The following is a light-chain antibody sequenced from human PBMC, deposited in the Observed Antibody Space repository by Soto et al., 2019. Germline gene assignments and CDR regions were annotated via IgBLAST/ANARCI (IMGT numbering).Light chain of an antibody. CDR1: QRMSNW. CDR2: KAS. J-gene: IGKJ1*01. Sequence: DIQMTQSPSTLSASVGDRVTITCRASQRMSNWLDWYQQKPVKAPNLLIYKASILERGVPSRFSGSGSGTEITLTISNLQHDYFATYYWPQYNRYWKFGQGTKVEIK. V-gene: IGKV1-5*03. CDR3: PQYNRYWK.